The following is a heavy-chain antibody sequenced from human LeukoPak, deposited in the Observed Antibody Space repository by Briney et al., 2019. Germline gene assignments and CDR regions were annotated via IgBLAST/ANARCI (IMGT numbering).Heavy chain of an antibody. CDR2: IYHSGST. D-gene: IGHD6-6*01. CDR3: ARGGAARLHFQN. V-gene: IGHV4-59*01. J-gene: IGHJ1*01. CDR1: GGSISTYY. Sequence: SETLSLTCTVSGGSISTYYWNWIRQPPGKGLEWIGYIYHSGSTNYNPSLQSRVTISVDTSKNQFSLNLSSVTAADTAVYYCARGGAARLHFQNWGQGTLVTVSS.